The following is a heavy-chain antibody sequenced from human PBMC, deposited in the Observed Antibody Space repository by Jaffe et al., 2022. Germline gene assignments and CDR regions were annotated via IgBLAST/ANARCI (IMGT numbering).Heavy chain of an antibody. V-gene: IGHV4-30-2*01. Sequence: QLQLQESGSGLVKPSQTLSLTCAVSGGSISSGGYSWSWIRQPPGKGLEWIGYIYHSGSTYYNPSLKSRVTISVDRSKNQFSLKLSSVTAADTAVYYCARTLDTYFDYWGQGTLVTVSS. CDR1: GGSISSGGYS. CDR2: IYHSGST. CDR3: ARTLDTYFDY. J-gene: IGHJ4*02. D-gene: IGHD3-9*01.